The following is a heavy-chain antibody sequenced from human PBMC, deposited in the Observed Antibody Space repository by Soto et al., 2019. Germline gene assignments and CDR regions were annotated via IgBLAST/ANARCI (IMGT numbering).Heavy chain of an antibody. Sequence: PSETLSLTCAVSGGSISSGGYSWSWIRQRPGKVLEWIGYIYHSGSTYYNASLKSRVAISLDRSKNQFSLKLSSVTAADTAVYYSARVPDRWGQGTLVTVSS. D-gene: IGHD2-2*01. CDR1: GGSISSGGYS. V-gene: IGHV4-30-2*01. CDR3: ARVPDR. J-gene: IGHJ5*02. CDR2: IYHSGST.